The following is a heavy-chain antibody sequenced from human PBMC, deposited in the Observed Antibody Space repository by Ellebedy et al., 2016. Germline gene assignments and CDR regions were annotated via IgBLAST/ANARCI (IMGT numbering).Heavy chain of an antibody. V-gene: IGHV3-23*01. Sequence: GESLKISCAASGFIVSSNYMSWVRQAPGKGLEWVSSVSGSGGSAYYADFVQGRFTISRDNSKNTLYLQMNSLRVEDTAVYYCAASSDWYGGFDYWGQGTLVTVSS. J-gene: IGHJ4*02. D-gene: IGHD6-13*01. CDR1: GFIVSSNY. CDR3: AASSDWYGGFDY. CDR2: VSGSGGSA.